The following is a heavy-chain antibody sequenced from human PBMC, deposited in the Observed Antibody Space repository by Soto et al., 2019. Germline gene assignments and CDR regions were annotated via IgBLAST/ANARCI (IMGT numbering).Heavy chain of an antibody. CDR2: INHSGST. J-gene: IGHJ6*02. Sequence: QVQLQQWGAGLLKPSETLSLTCAVYVGSFSGYYWSWIRHPPGKGLEWIGEINHSGSTNYNPSLKSRVTISVDTSKNQFSLKLSSVTAADTAVYYCARHGDYSGMDVWGQGTTVTVSS. V-gene: IGHV4-34*01. CDR1: VGSFSGYY. CDR3: ARHGDYSGMDV. D-gene: IGHD3-16*01.